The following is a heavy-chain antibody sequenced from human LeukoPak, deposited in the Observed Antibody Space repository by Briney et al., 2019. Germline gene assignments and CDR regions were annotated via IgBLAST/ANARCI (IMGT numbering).Heavy chain of an antibody. J-gene: IGHJ4*02. CDR2: ITSDGGTS. CDR3: VKDLAGSGHY. V-gene: IGHV3-64D*06. CDR1: GFIFSTSA. Sequence: PGGSLRLSCSASGFIFSTSAMHWVRQAPGNGLEYVSSITSDGGTSYYADSVRGRFTVSRDNSKDTLYLQMTSLRPEDTAVYYCVKDLAGSGHYWGQGTLVTVSS. D-gene: IGHD3-10*01.